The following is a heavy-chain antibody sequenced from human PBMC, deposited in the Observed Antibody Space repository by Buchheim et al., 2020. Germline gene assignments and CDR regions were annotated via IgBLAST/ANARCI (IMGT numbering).Heavy chain of an antibody. CDR1: GFTFSSYG. CDR2: ISYDGSNN. D-gene: IGHD2-21*02. J-gene: IGHJ4*02. V-gene: IGHV3-30*18. CDR3: AKDVVVTAIPKPPDY. Sequence: QVQLVESGGGVVQPGRSLRLSCAASGFTFSSYGMHWVSQAPGKGLEWVAVISYDGSNNYYADSVKGRFTISRVHSKNTLCLQMNSLRAEDTAVYYCAKDVVVTAIPKPPDYWGQGTL.